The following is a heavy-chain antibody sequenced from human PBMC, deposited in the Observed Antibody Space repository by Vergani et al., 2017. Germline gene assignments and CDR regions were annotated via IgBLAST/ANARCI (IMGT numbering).Heavy chain of an antibody. D-gene: IGHD3-3*01. Sequence: QVQLVQSGAEVKKPGSSVKVSCKASGGTFSSYAISWVRQAPGQGLEWMGGIIPICGTANYAQKFQGRVTITADESTSTAYMELSSLRSEETAVYYCARGYRDYDFWSGYYLFDYWGQGTLVTVSS. CDR2: IIPICGTA. CDR3: ARGYRDYDFWSGYYLFDY. J-gene: IGHJ4*02. V-gene: IGHV1-69*01. CDR1: GGTFSSYA.